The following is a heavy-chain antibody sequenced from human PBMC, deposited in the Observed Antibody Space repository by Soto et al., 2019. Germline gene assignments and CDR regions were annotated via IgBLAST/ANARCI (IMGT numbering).Heavy chain of an antibody. D-gene: IGHD6-6*01. CDR3: AKDMGSSSFLDAFDI. Sequence: EVQLVESGGGLVQPGRSLRLSCAASGFTFDDYAMHWVRQSPGKGLEWVSGISWNSGSIGYADSVKGRFTISRDNAKNSLYLQMNSLGAEDTALYYCAKDMGSSSFLDAFDIWGQGTMVTVSS. CDR2: ISWNSGSI. J-gene: IGHJ3*02. CDR1: GFTFDDYA. V-gene: IGHV3-9*01.